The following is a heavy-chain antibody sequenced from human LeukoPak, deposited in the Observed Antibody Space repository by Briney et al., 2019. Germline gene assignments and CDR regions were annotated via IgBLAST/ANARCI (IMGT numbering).Heavy chain of an antibody. CDR2: IYYSGST. CDR3: AREAAAGRAAFDI. V-gene: IGHV4-30-4*01. Sequence: SETLSLTCTVSGGSISSGDYYWSWIRQPPGKGLEWIGYIYYSGSTYYNPSLKSRVTISVDRSKNQFSLKLSSVTAADTAVYYCAREAAAGRAAFDIWGQGTMVTVSS. J-gene: IGHJ3*02. CDR1: GGSISSGDYY. D-gene: IGHD6-13*01.